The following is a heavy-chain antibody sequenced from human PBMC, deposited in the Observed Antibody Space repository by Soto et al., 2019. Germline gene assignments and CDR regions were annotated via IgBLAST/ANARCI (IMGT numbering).Heavy chain of an antibody. J-gene: IGHJ5*02. Sequence: QVQLQQWGAGLLKPSETLSLTCAVYGGSFSGYYWSWIRQPPGKGLEWIGEINHSGSTNYNPSLKSRVTISVDTSKNQVSLKRSSVTAADTAVYYCARGWNMVRGGKYNWFDPWGQGTLVTVSA. CDR1: GGSFSGYY. V-gene: IGHV4-34*01. CDR2: INHSGST. CDR3: ARGWNMVRGGKYNWFDP. D-gene: IGHD3-10*01.